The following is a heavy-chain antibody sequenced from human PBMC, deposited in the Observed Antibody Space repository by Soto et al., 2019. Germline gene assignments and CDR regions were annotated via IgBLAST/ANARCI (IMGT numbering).Heavy chain of an antibody. D-gene: IGHD6-13*01. V-gene: IGHV1-18*01. CDR3: AGDRLGSWVVSDAFDI. Sequence: QVQLVQSGAEVKKPGASVKVSCKASGYTCTSYGISWVRQAPGQGLEWMGWISGYNGNTKHAQKPQGRVTMTTDTTTSTAYMELRSVRSDDTAVYYCAGDRLGSWVVSDAFDIWGQGTMVTVSS. J-gene: IGHJ3*02. CDR1: GYTCTSYG. CDR2: ISGYNGNT.